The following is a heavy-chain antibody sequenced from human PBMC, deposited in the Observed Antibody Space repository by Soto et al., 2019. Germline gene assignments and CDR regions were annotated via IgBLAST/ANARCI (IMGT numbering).Heavy chain of an antibody. V-gene: IGHV1-2*04. CDR3: PRPPHRYWSGGSCYHGAPWYVP. Sequence: ASVKVSCKASGYTFTGYYMHWVRQAPGQGLEWMGWINPNSGGTNYAQKFQGWVTMARDTSISTAYMELRRLRSAHTAVHYCPRPPHRYWSGGSCYHGAPWYVPWGQGPLVTVS. CDR1: GYTFTGYY. J-gene: IGHJ5*02. CDR2: INPNSGGT. D-gene: IGHD2-15*01.